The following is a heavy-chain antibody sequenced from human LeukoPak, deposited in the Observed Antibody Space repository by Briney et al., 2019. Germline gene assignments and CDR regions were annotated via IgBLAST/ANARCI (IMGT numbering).Heavy chain of an antibody. CDR2: IYYSGST. V-gene: IGHV4-59*01. Sequence: SETLSLTCTVSGGSISSYYWSWIRQPPGKGLEWIGYIYYSGSTNYNPSLKSRVTISVDTSKNQFSLKLSSVTAADTAVYYCARGARRGVYYMDVWGKGTTVTVSS. CDR3: ARGARRGVYYMDV. J-gene: IGHJ6*03. CDR1: GGSISSYY.